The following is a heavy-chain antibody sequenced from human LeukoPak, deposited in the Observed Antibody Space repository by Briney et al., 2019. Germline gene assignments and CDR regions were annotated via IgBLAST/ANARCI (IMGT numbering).Heavy chain of an antibody. Sequence: SETLSLTCAVYGGSFSGYYWSWIRQPPGKGLEWIGEINHSGSTNYNPSLKSRATISVDTSKNQFSLKLTSVTAADTAVYYCASRDCSSTSCHEGYNWFDPWGQGILVSVSS. CDR2: INHSGST. D-gene: IGHD2-2*01. V-gene: IGHV4-34*01. CDR1: GGSFSGYY. J-gene: IGHJ5*02. CDR3: ASRDCSSTSCHEGYNWFDP.